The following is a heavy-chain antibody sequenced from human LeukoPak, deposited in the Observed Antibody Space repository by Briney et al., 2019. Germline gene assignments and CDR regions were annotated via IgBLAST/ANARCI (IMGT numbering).Heavy chain of an antibody. V-gene: IGHV4-34*01. J-gene: IGHJ4*02. CDR2: INHSGTT. Sequence: SETLSLTCAVYGGSFSGYYWSWIRQPPGKGLEWIGEINHSGTTNYNPSLKSRVTMSVDTSKNQFSLKLTSVTAADTAVYYCAREAGSYDSSGYYSLYYSFDYWGQGTLVTVSS. CDR1: GGSFSGYY. D-gene: IGHD3-22*01. CDR3: AREAGSYDSSGYYSLYYSFDY.